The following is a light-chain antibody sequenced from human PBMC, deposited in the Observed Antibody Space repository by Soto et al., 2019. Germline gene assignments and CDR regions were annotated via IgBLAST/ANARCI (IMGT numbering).Light chain of an antibody. V-gene: IGKV3D-15*01. Sequence: ESGLTQSPATLSLSPGERATLAFLASQSLSRSLAWYQQKPGQAPRLLTYAASSRATGIPDRCSGSGSGTEFTLTISSMQSEDFAVYYCQQYNNWPTITFGQGTRLEIK. CDR2: AAS. CDR1: QSLSRS. CDR3: QQYNNWPTIT. J-gene: IGKJ5*01.